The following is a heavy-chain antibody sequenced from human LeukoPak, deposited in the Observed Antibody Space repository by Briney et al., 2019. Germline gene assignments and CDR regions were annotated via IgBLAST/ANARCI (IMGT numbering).Heavy chain of an antibody. V-gene: IGHV1-2*02. CDR2: INPNSGGT. Sequence: AASVKVSCKASGYTFTGYYMHWVRQAPGQGLEWMGWINPNSGGTNYAQKFQGRVTMTRDTSISTAYMELSRLRSDDTAVYYCARDPFRGVISKGYWGQGTLVTVSS. D-gene: IGHD3-10*01. CDR3: ARDPFRGVISKGY. J-gene: IGHJ4*02. CDR1: GYTFTGYY.